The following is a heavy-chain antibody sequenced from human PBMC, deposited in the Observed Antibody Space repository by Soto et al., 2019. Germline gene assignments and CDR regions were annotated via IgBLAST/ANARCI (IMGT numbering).Heavy chain of an antibody. V-gene: IGHV2-5*02. Sequence: QITLKESGPTLVKPTQTLTLTCTFSGFSLSTSGVGVGWIRQPPGKALEWLALIYWDDDKRYSPSLKSRLTITKDTSKNQVVLTMTNMDPVDTATYYCVSHRGVLDLGYFDYWGQGTLVTVSS. CDR1: GFSLSTSGVG. D-gene: IGHD3-16*01. J-gene: IGHJ4*02. CDR2: IYWDDDK. CDR3: VSHRGVLDLGYFDY.